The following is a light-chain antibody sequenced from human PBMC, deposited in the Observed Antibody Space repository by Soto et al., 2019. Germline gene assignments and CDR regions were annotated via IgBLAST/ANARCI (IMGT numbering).Light chain of an antibody. V-gene: IGKV3-15*01. CDR3: QQYTNWPIT. CDR2: GIS. Sequence: EVVRTRSPATLSVSPGERATLSCRASQSGNNNYLAWYQQKPGQAPRLLLYGISARASGVPARFSGSGSGTEFTLTIDSLQSEDFAVYYCQQYTNWPITFGQGTRLEIK. J-gene: IGKJ5*01. CDR1: QSGNNN.